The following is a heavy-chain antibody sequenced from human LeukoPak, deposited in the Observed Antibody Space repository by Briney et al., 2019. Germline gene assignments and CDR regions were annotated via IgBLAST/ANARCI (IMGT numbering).Heavy chain of an antibody. CDR1: AGSISSPGYY. CDR3: ARGTGCSGGTCYAGGNWFDP. Sequence: SETLSLTCTVSAGSISSPGYYWSWIRQHPGKGLEWIGYIYYSGSTYYNPSLKSRLTISMDTSKNHLSLNLKSVTAADTAVYHCARGTGCSGGTCYAGGNWFDPWGQGTLVTVSS. CDR2: IYYSGST. V-gene: IGHV4-31*03. J-gene: IGHJ5*02. D-gene: IGHD2-15*01.